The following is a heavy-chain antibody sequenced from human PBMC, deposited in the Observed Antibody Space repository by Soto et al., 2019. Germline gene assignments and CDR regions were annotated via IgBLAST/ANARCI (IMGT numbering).Heavy chain of an antibody. CDR2: ISSVNNYI. CDR3: ARGYCSSTSCQNYFDY. CDR1: GFTFSSYT. V-gene: IGHV3-21*01. D-gene: IGHD2-2*01. Sequence: EVQLVESGGGLVKPGGSLRLPCAASGFTFSSYTMNWVRQAPGKGLEWVSSISSVNNYIYYADSVKGRFTISRDNANNSLFLQMNSLRAEDTAVYYCARGYCSSTSCQNYFDYWGQGTLVTVSS. J-gene: IGHJ4*02.